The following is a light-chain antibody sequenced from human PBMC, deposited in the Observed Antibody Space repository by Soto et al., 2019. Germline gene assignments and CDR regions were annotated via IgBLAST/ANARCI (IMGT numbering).Light chain of an antibody. V-gene: IGKV2D-29*02. CDR2: EVS. CDR1: QSLLHITGETF. CDR3: MQSTQLPPT. J-gene: IGKJ5*01. Sequence: DVVMTQTPLSLSVTPGQPASISCKSSQSLLHITGETFLFWYLQKPGQSPQLLIYEVSTRVSGVPDRFSGGGSGTDFTLEISRVETDDVGIYYCMQSTQLPPTFGQGTRLAIK.